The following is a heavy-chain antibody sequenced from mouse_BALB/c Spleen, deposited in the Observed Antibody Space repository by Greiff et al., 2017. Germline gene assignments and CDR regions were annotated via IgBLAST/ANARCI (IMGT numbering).Heavy chain of an antibody. V-gene: IGHV2-9*02. CDR1: GFSLTSYG. CDR2: IWAGGST. Sequence: QVQLKQSGPGLVAPSQSLSITCTVSGFSLTSYGVHWVRQPPGKGLEWLGVIWAGGSTNYNSALMSRLSISKDNSKSQVFLKLNSLQTDDTATYYCAKPGYDHYYAMDYGGQGTSVTVSS. D-gene: IGHD2-2*01. J-gene: IGHJ4*01. CDR3: AKPGYDHYYAMDY.